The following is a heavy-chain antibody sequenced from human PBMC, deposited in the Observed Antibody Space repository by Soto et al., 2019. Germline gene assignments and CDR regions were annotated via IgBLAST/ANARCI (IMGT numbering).Heavy chain of an antibody. Sequence: PSETLSLTCAVSCGSIISGGYSWSWIRQPPGKGLEWIGYIYHSGSTFYNPSLKSRVTISVDRSKNQFSLKLSSVTAADTAVYYCARGGYSYGSGLDYWGQGTLVTVSS. CDR3: ARGGYSYGSGLDY. D-gene: IGHD5-18*01. CDR2: IYHSGST. J-gene: IGHJ4*02. V-gene: IGHV4-30-2*01. CDR1: CGSIISGGYS.